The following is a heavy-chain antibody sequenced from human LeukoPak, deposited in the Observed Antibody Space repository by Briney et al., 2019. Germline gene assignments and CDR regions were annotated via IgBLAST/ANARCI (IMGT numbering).Heavy chain of an antibody. Sequence: GGSLRLSCAASGFTFSSNGMNWVRQAPGMGLDFIAYISSTGASIYYADSLKGRFTISRDNARNSLYLQMNSLRDEDTAVYFCARANSLMVRGVISYFDSWGQGTLVTVSS. CDR1: GFTFSSNG. CDR3: ARANSLMVRGVISYFDS. V-gene: IGHV3-48*02. CDR2: ISSTGASI. J-gene: IGHJ4*02. D-gene: IGHD3-10*01.